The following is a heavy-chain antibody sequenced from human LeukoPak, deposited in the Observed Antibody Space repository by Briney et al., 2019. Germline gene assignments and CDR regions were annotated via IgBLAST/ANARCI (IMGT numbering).Heavy chain of an antibody. V-gene: IGHV4-59*01. Sequence: PSETLSLTCTISGGSISDYYWSWIRQSPGKGLEWIGYIYYTGSTTYNPSLKSRVTISADTSKNQFSLKLSSVTAADTAVYYCASRKLGNDYWGQGTLVTVSS. CDR3: ASRKLGNDY. D-gene: IGHD7-27*01. J-gene: IGHJ4*02. CDR2: IYYTGST. CDR1: GGSISDYY.